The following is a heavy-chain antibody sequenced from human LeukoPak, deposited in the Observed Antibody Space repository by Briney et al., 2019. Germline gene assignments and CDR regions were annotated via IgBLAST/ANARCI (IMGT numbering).Heavy chain of an antibody. J-gene: IGHJ4*02. V-gene: IGHV3-13*01. Sequence: GGSLRLSCPASGFTFSSYDMHWVRQATGKGLEWVSAIGTAGDTYYPGSVKGRFTISRDNSKNTLYLQMNSLRAEDTAVYYCAKNSEQGAPAPLDYWGQGTLVTVSS. CDR3: AKNSEQGAPAPLDY. CDR2: IGTAGDT. CDR1: GFTFSSYD. D-gene: IGHD4/OR15-4a*01.